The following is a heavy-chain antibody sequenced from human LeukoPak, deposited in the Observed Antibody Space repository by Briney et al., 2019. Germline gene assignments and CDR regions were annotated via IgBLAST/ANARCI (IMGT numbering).Heavy chain of an antibody. V-gene: IGHV3-21*01. CDR3: ARVLLWFGEALDYGMDV. D-gene: IGHD3-10*01. Sequence: GGSLRLSCTASGFSFSGFWMSWVRQAPGKGLEWVSFISSSSTYIYNADSVKGRFTISRDNAKNSLYLQMNSLRVEDTAVYYCARVLLWFGEALDYGMDVWGQGTTATVSS. J-gene: IGHJ6*02. CDR2: ISSSSTYI. CDR1: GFSFSGFW.